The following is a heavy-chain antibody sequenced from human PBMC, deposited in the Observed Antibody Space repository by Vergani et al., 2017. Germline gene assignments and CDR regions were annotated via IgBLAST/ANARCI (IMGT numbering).Heavy chain of an antibody. CDR1: GGSISSYY. V-gene: IGHV4-59*01. CDR3: ARDRYCTNGVCYTDGMDV. Sequence: QVQLQESGPGLVKPSETLSLTCTVSGGSISSYYWSWIRQPPGKGLEWIGYICYSGSTNYNPSLKSRVTISGDTSKNQFSLKLSSVTAADTAVYYCARDRYCTNGVCYTDGMDVWGQGTTVTVSS. D-gene: IGHD2-8*01. J-gene: IGHJ6*02. CDR2: ICYSGST.